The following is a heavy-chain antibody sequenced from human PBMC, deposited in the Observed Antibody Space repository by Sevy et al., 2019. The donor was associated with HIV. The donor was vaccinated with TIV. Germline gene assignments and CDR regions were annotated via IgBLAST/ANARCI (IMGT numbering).Heavy chain of an antibody. Sequence: QSQTLSLTCAISGDSVSSNSAAWNWIRQSPSRGLEWLGRTYYRSKWSNDYAVSVKSRITINPDTSKNQFSLQLNSVTPEDTAVYYCARGTYYYDSSGYDDAFDIWGQGTMVTVSS. CDR2: TYYRSKWSN. V-gene: IGHV6-1*01. CDR3: ARGTYYYDSSGYDDAFDI. D-gene: IGHD3-22*01. CDR1: GDSVSSNSAA. J-gene: IGHJ3*02.